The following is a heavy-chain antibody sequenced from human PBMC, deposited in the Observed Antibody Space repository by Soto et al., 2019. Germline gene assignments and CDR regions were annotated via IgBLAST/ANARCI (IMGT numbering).Heavy chain of an antibody. J-gene: IGHJ5*02. D-gene: IGHD6-6*01. V-gene: IGHV4-31*11. CDR2: IYSSGST. Sequence: QVQLQESGPRLVKPSQTLSLSCAVSGGAIISASYSWNWIRQSPGRVLEWIGHIYSSGSTYYNPSLKRRVSISVDTSNNQFSLKLTSVTAADTAVYFCAREDAARIERWFDAWGQGILVTVSS. CDR1: GGAIISASYS. CDR3: AREDAARIERWFDA.